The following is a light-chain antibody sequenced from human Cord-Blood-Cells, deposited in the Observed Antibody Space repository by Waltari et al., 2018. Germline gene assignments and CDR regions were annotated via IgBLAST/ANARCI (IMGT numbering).Light chain of an antibody. Sequence: DIQMTQSPSSLSASVGDRVTITCRASQSISSYLNWYQQKPGKAPKLLIYAASSLQSGVPSRFSGSGSGTDFTLTINSLQPEDFATYYCQQSYSTPPTLGQGTRLEIK. CDR2: AAS. CDR1: QSISSY. J-gene: IGKJ5*01. CDR3: QQSYSTPPT. V-gene: IGKV1-39*01.